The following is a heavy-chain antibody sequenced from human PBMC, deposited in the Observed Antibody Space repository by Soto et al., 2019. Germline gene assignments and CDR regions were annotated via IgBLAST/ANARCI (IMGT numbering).Heavy chain of an antibody. CDR1: GFSFVDVY. J-gene: IGHJ5*01. CDR2: ISSSSITT. V-gene: IGHV3-11*01. Sequence: VQWMEAGGGLVRPGGPLRLSCAASGFSFVDVYMNWVRLAPGRGLEWVSFISSSSITTYYADSVRGRFTTSRENAQKPLYLVMNNLRADEPAVYFCARETPYDIVTGYSMMYIDSRGPGTQVTV. CDR3: ARETPYDIVTGYSMMYIDS. D-gene: IGHD3-9*01.